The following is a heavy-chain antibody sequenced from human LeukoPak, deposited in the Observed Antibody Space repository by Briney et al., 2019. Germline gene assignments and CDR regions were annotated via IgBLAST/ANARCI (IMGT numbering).Heavy chain of an antibody. CDR3: ATTASRGPQSAEYFQY. J-gene: IGHJ1*01. CDR1: GFTFSNYG. Sequence: GGSLRLSCAASGFTFSNYGMHWVRQAPGKGLEWVAVIWYDGSNKYRSDSVKGRFTISRDNSKNTLYLQMNSLRAEDTAVYYCATTASRGPQSAEYFQYWGQGTLVTVSS. V-gene: IGHV3-33*01. CDR2: IWYDGSNK.